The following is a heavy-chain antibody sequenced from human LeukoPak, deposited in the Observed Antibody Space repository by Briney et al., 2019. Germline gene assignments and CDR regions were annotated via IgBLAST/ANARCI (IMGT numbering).Heavy chain of an antibody. J-gene: IGHJ4*02. CDR2: ISYDGGNK. Sequence: GGSLRLSCAASGFTFSSYAMHWVRQAPGKGLEWVAVISYDGGNKYYADSVKGRFTISRDNSKNTLYLQMNSLRAEDTAVYYWARHLSPYGDYAPYYLDSGGRGPLVTAS. D-gene: IGHD4-17*01. CDR1: GFTFSSYA. V-gene: IGHV3-30-3*01. CDR3: ARHLSPYGDYAPYYLDS.